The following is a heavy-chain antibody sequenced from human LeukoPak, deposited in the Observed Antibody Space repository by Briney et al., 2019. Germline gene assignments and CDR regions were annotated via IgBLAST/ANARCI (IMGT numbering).Heavy chain of an antibody. D-gene: IGHD4-17*01. J-gene: IGHJ5*02. CDR3: ARVGDRVNWFDP. CDR2: IIPIFGTA. CDR1: GGTFSSYA. V-gene: IGHV1-69*13. Sequence: SVKVSRKASGGTFSSYAISWVRQAPGQGLEWMGGIIPIFGTANYAQKFQGRVTITADESTSTAYMELSSLRSEDTAVYYCARVGDRVNWFDPWGQGTLVTVSS.